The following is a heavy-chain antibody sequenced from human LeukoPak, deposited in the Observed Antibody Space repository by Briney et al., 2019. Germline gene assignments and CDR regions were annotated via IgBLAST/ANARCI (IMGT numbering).Heavy chain of an antibody. D-gene: IGHD5-24*01. Sequence: PGGSLRLSCAASGFTVSSNYMSWVRQAPGKGLEWVSYISSSSSYIYYADSVKGRFTISRDNAKNSLYLQMNSLRAEDTAVYYCATESIELATIPLGYWGQGTLVTVSS. CDR2: ISSSSSYI. CDR1: GFTVSSNY. CDR3: ATESIELATIPLGY. V-gene: IGHV3-21*01. J-gene: IGHJ4*02.